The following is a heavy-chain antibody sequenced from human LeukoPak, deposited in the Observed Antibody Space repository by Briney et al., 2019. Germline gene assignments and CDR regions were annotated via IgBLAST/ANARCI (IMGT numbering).Heavy chain of an antibody. Sequence: GGSLRLSCAASGFTFSSYAMSWVRQAPGKGLEWVSAISGSGGSTYYADSVKGRFTISRDNSKNTLYLQMNSLRAEDTAVYYCARRGHSGYAFPYYFDYWGQGTLVTVSS. V-gene: IGHV3-23*01. CDR1: GFTFSSYA. J-gene: IGHJ4*02. D-gene: IGHD5-12*01. CDR2: ISGSGGST. CDR3: ARRGHSGYAFPYYFDY.